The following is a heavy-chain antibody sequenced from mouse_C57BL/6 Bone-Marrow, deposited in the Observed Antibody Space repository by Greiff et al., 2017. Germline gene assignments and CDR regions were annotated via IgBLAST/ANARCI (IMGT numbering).Heavy chain of an antibody. Sequence: QVQLQQPGAELVRPGTSVKLSCKASGYTFTSYWMHWVKQRPGQGLEWIGVIDPSDSYPNYNQKFKGKATLTVDTSSSTAYMQLSSLTSEDSAVYYCARKGSLYDYLFAYWGQGTLVTVSA. D-gene: IGHD2-4*01. CDR1: GYTFTSYW. J-gene: IGHJ3*01. CDR2: IDPSDSYP. V-gene: IGHV1-59*01. CDR3: ARKGSLYDYLFAY.